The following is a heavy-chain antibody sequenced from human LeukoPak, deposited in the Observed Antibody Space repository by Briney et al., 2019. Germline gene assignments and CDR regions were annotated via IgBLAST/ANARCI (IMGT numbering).Heavy chain of an antibody. Sequence: SQTLSLTCAISGDSVSSDSAVWNWIRQSPSRGLEWLGRTYYRSEWYNDYAVSVKSRITINPDTSKSQFSLQLNSVTPVDTAVYYCARGTMYSSSWYEYYFDYWGQGSLVTVSS. J-gene: IGHJ4*02. V-gene: IGHV6-1*01. D-gene: IGHD6-13*01. CDR1: GDSVSSDSAV. CDR2: TYYRSEWYN. CDR3: ARGTMYSSSWYEYYFDY.